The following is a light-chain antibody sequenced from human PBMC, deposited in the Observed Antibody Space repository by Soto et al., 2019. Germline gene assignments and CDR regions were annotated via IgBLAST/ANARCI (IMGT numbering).Light chain of an antibody. J-gene: IGLJ2*01. Sequence: QSALTQPASVSGSPGQSITISCTGTSSDVGGYNYVSWYQQHPGKAPKLMIYDVSNRPSGVSNRFSVSKSGNTASLTISGLQAEDEADYDCSSYTSSSTLYVVFGGGTKLTVL. CDR2: DVS. CDR3: SSYTSSSTLYVV. CDR1: SSDVGGYNY. V-gene: IGLV2-14*01.